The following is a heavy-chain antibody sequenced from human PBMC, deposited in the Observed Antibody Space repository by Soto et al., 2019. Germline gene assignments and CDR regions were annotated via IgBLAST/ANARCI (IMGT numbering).Heavy chain of an antibody. CDR2: IYWNDDK. D-gene: IGHD2-15*01. CDR3: AHRRIVVVVAAPLRGPGWFDP. CDR1: GFSLSTSGVG. V-gene: IGHV2-5*01. J-gene: IGHJ5*02. Sequence: QITLKESGPTLVKPTQTLTLTCTFSGFSLSTSGVGVGWIRQPPGKALEWLALIYWNDDKRYSPSLKSRLTINKHTSKNQVVLTMTNMDPVDTATYSCAHRRIVVVVAAPLRGPGWFDPWGQGTLVTVSS.